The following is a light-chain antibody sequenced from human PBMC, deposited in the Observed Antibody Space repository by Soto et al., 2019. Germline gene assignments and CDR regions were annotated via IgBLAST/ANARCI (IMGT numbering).Light chain of an antibody. CDR3: QQYYSTFWT. CDR2: WAS. V-gene: IGKV4-1*01. J-gene: IGKJ1*01. CDR1: QSVLYSSNNKNY. Sequence: DIVMTQSPDSLAVSLGERATINCKSSQSVLYSSNNKNYLAWYQQKPGQTPKLLIYWASTRESGVPDRFSGSGSGTDFTLTISSLQAEDVAVYYCQQYYSTFWTFGQGTKVEIK.